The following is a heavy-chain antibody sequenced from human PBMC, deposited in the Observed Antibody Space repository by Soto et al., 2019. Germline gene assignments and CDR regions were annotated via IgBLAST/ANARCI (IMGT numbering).Heavy chain of an antibody. CDR3: ARGAVRGYSGYDLDY. J-gene: IGHJ4*02. D-gene: IGHD5-12*01. CDR2: IYYSGST. V-gene: IGHV4-30-4*01. Sequence: QVQLQESGPGLVKPSQTLSLTCTVSGGSISSGDYYWSWIRQPPGKGLEWIGYIYYSGSTYYNPSLKSRVTISVDTSKNQFSLKLSSVTAADTAVYYCARGAVRGYSGYDLDYWGQGTLVTVSS. CDR1: GGSISSGDYY.